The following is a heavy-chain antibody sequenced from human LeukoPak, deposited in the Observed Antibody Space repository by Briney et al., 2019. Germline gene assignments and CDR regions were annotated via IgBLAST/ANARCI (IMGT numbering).Heavy chain of an antibody. CDR3: ARHGDFWSGYFDY. J-gene: IGHJ4*02. CDR1: GGSITSGPYY. D-gene: IGHD3-3*01. Sequence: SETLSLTCTVFGGSITSGPYYWSWVRQPPGKALEWIGYINYSGTTYYIPSLKSRVTISLDRSKNQFSLKLSSVTATDTAVYYCARHGDFWSGYFDYWGQGTLVTVSS. V-gene: IGHV4-30-2*01. CDR2: INYSGTT.